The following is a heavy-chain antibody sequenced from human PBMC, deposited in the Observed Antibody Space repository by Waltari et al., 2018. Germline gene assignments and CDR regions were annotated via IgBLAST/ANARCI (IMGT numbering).Heavy chain of an antibody. V-gene: IGHV4-4*08. CDR2: IYTSGST. J-gene: IGHJ5*02. CDR3: ARGVVRGVMIWFDP. CDR1: GFTFSNHA. Sequence: QVQLVESGGALLQPGGSLRLSCAASGFTFSNHAMSWVRQAPGKGLEWIGRIYTSGSTNYNPSLKSRVTISVDTSKNQFSLKLSSVTAADTAVYYCARGVVRGVMIWFDPWGQGTLVTVSS. D-gene: IGHD3-10*01.